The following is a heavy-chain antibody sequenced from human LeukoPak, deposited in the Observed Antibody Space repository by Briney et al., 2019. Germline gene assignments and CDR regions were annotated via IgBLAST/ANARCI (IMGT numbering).Heavy chain of an antibody. Sequence: PGGSLRLSCAASGFTFSSYEMNWVRQAPGKGLGWVSYISSSGSTIYYADSVKGRFTISRDNAKNSLSLQMNSLRAEDTAVYYCARIAAAGKHYYYYYMDVWGKGTTVTVSS. J-gene: IGHJ6*03. CDR1: GFTFSSYE. V-gene: IGHV3-48*03. D-gene: IGHD6-13*01. CDR3: ARIAAAGKHYYYYYMDV. CDR2: ISSSGSTI.